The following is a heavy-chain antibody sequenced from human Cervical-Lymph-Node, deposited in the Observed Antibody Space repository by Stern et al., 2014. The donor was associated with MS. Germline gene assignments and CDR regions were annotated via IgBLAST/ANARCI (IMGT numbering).Heavy chain of an antibody. V-gene: IGHV1-8*01. CDR3: ARMGDFWSGYRLRYGMDV. D-gene: IGHD3-3*01. J-gene: IGHJ6*02. Sequence: QVQLGQSGAEVKKPGASVKVSCKASGYTFTSYDINWVRQATGQGLEWMGWMNPNSGNTGYAQKFQGRVTMTRNTSISTAYMELSSLRSEDTAVYYCARMGDFWSGYRLRYGMDVWGQGTTVTVSS. CDR1: GYTFTSYD. CDR2: MNPNSGNT.